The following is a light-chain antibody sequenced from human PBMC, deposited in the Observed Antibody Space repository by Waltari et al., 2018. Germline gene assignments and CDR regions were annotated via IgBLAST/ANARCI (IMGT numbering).Light chain of an antibody. CDR2: EVT. V-gene: IGLV2-23*02. CDR3: CSFTGSSTVV. Sequence: QSALTQPASVSGSPGQSITISCTGSYSVVGYYHLVSWYQQHPGKAPKLMIYEVTKRPSGVSDRFSGSKSGNTASLTISGLQAEDEAAYHCCSFTGSSTVVFGGGTNLTVL. J-gene: IGLJ3*02. CDR1: YSVVGYYHL.